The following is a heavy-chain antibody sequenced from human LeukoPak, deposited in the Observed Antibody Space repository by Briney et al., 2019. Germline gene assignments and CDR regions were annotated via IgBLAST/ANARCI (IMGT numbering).Heavy chain of an antibody. J-gene: IGHJ6*03. V-gene: IGHV1-2*02. CDR1: GYTFTTHY. Sequence: ASVKVSCKASGYTFTTHYMHWVRQAPGQGLEWMGWINPNSGGTNYAQKFQGRVTMTRDTSISTAYMELSRLRSDDTAVYYCARGDYYYYYMDVWGKGTTVTVSS. CDR3: ARGDYYYYYMDV. CDR2: INPNSGGT.